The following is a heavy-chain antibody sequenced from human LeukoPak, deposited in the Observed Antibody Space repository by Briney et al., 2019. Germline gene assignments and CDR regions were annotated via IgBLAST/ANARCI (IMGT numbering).Heavy chain of an antibody. V-gene: IGHV4-59*08. CDR3: ARHSRQIATIFLDY. J-gene: IGHJ4*02. Sequence: SETLSLTCTVSGGSISSYYWSWIRQPPGKGLEWIGYIYYSGSTNYNPSLKSRVTISVDTSKNQFSLKLSSVTAADTAVYYCARHSRQIATIFLDYWGQGTLVTVSS. CDR1: GGSISSYY. CDR2: IYYSGST. D-gene: IGHD5-24*01.